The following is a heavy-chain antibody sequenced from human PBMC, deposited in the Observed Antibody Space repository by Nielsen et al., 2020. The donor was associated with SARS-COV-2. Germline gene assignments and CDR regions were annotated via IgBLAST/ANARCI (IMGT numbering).Heavy chain of an antibody. CDR3: ARDLTVVTASPYSYYYGMDV. J-gene: IGHJ6*02. Sequence: ASVKVSCKASGYTFTSYGISWVRQAPGQGLEWMGWISAYNGNTNYAQKLQGRVTMTTDTSTSTAYMELRSLRSDDTAVYYCARDLTVVTASPYSYYYGMDVWGQGTTVIVSS. V-gene: IGHV1-18*01. D-gene: IGHD2-21*02. CDR2: ISAYNGNT. CDR1: GYTFTSYG.